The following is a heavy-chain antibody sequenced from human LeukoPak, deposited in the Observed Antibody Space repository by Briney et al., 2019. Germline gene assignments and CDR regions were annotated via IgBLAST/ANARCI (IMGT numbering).Heavy chain of an antibody. CDR1: GFTFSSYA. Sequence: SGGSLRLSCAASGFTFSSYAMHWVRQAPGKGLEWVAVVSYDGSNKYYADSVKGRFTISRDNSKNTLYLQMNSLRAEDTAVYYCARGQPASGDTTPFDYWGQGTLVTVSS. V-gene: IGHV3-30-3*01. D-gene: IGHD2-21*02. CDR3: ARGQPASGDTTPFDY. J-gene: IGHJ4*02. CDR2: VSYDGSNK.